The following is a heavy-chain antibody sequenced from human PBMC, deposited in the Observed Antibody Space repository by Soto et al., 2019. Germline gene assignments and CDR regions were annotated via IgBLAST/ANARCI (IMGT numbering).Heavy chain of an antibody. J-gene: IGHJ6*03. Sequence: GGSLRLSCAASGFTFSNYWMHWVRQAPGKGLVWVSRINSDGTTTRYADSVKGRFTISRDNAKSTLYLQMNSLRVEDSAVYYCATYSRSTLGGYYYYMDVWGKGTTVTVSS. CDR2: INSDGTTT. CDR1: GFTFSNYW. D-gene: IGHD6-13*01. CDR3: ATYSRSTLGGYYYYMDV. V-gene: IGHV3-74*01.